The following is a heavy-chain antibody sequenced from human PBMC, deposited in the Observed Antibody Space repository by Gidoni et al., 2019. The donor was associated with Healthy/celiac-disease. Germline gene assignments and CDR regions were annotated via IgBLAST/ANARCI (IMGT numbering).Heavy chain of an antibody. CDR3: ARGSYDFWSGYPAYYFDY. CDR2: INPNSGGT. Sequence: QVQLVQSGAEVKKPGASVKVSCKASGYTFTGYYMHWVRQAPGQGLEWMGWINPNSGGTNYAQKFQGRVTMTRDTSISTAYMELSRLRSDDTAVYYCARGSYDFWSGYPAYYFDYWGQGTLVTVSS. D-gene: IGHD3-3*01. V-gene: IGHV1-2*02. CDR1: GYTFTGYY. J-gene: IGHJ4*02.